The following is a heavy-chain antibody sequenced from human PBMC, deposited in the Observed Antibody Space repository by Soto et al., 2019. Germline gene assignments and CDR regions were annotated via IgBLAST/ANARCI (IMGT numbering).Heavy chain of an antibody. CDR2: IIPIFGTP. CDR3: ARDRDDYGSGNYYNRIDF. Sequence: QVQLVQSGAEVKKPGSSVKVSCKASGGIFSTYAISWLRRAPGQGLEWMGGIIPIFGTPNYAQRFQGRVTITAAKSTSTAYMELSRLRSEDTAVYYCARDRDDYGSGNYYNRIDFWGQGTLVTVSS. J-gene: IGHJ4*02. V-gene: IGHV1-69*06. CDR1: GGIFSTYA. D-gene: IGHD3-10*01.